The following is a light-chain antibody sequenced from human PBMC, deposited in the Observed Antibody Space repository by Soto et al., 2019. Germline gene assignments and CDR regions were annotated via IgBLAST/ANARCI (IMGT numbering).Light chain of an antibody. J-gene: IGKJ5*01. V-gene: IGKV3-20*01. CDR2: GAS. CDR1: QSVSSSY. CDR3: QQYGSPPIT. Sequence: EIVLTQSPGTLSLSPWERATLSCRASQSVSSSYLAWYQQKPGQPPRLLIYGASNRATGTPDRFSGSGSGTDFTLTISRLEPEDFAVYYCQQYGSPPITFGQGTRLEI.